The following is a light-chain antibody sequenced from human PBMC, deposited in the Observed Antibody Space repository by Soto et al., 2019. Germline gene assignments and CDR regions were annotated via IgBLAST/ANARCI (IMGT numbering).Light chain of an antibody. CDR3: CSYAGSSTPYV. J-gene: IGLJ1*01. Sequence: QSVLTQPASVSGSPGQSITISCTGTSSDVGSYNLVSWYQQHPGKAPKLMIYEVSKRPSGVSNRFSGSKSGNTASLTISGLQAEDEAAYYCCSYAGSSTPYVFGTGTKLTVL. CDR2: EVS. V-gene: IGLV2-23*02. CDR1: SSDVGSYNL.